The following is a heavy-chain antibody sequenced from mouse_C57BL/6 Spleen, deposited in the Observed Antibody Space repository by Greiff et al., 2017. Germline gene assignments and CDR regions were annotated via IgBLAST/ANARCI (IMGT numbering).Heavy chain of an antibody. Sequence: EVMLVESGGGLVKPGGSLKLSCAASGFTFSSYAMSWVRQTPEKRLEWVATISDGGSYTYYPDNVKGRFTISRDNAKNNLYLQMSHLKSEDTAMYYCARGDYGSRTGFAYWGQGTLVTVSA. CDR2: ISDGGSYT. CDR1: GFTFSSYA. CDR3: ARGDYGSRTGFAY. D-gene: IGHD1-1*01. J-gene: IGHJ3*01. V-gene: IGHV5-4*03.